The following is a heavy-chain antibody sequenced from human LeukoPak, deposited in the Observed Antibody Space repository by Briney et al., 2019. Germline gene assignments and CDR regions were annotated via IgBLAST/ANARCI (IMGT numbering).Heavy chain of an antibody. CDR1: GGSFSGYY. D-gene: IGHD1-1*01. CDR3: ASTTTGTGTTYGY. Sequence: PSETLSLTCAVYGGSFSGYYWSWIRQPPGKGLEWIGEINHSGSTNYNPSLKGRVTISVDTSKNQFSLKLSSVTAADTAVYYCASTTTGTGTTYGYWGQGTLDTVSS. V-gene: IGHV4-34*01. J-gene: IGHJ4*02. CDR2: INHSGST.